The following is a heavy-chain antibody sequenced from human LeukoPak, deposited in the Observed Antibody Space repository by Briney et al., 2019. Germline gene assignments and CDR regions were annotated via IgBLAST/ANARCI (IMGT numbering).Heavy chain of an antibody. CDR1: GDSVSSNSAA. J-gene: IGHJ5*02. CDR2: TYYRSKWYN. CDR3: ARASYNWNDGWFDP. D-gene: IGHD1-20*01. V-gene: IGHV6-1*01. Sequence: SQTLSLTCAISGDSVSSNSAAWNWIRQSPSRGLEWLGRTYYRSKWYNDSAVSVTSRITINPHTSKNQSSLQLNSVTPEATAVYYCARASYNWNDGWFDPWDQGTLVTASS.